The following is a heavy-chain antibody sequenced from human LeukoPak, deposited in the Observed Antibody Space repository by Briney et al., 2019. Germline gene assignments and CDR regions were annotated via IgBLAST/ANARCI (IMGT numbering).Heavy chain of an antibody. CDR2: INHSGST. V-gene: IGHV4-34*01. CDR1: GGSFSGYY. D-gene: IGHD6-19*01. J-gene: IGHJ4*02. CDR3: ARAPGIAVAGSMDY. Sequence: SETLSLTCAVYGGSFSGYYWSWIRQPPGKGLEWIGEINHSGSTNYNPSLKSRVTISVDTSKNQLSLKLSSVTAADTAVYYCARAPGIAVAGSMDYWGQGTLVTVSS.